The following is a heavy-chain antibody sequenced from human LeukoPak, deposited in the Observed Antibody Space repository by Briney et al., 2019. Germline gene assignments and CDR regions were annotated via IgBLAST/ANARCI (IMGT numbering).Heavy chain of an antibody. J-gene: IGHJ6*02. D-gene: IGHD2-15*01. CDR2: IYYSGST. V-gene: IGHV4-39*07. CDR1: GGSISSSSYY. Sequence: KTSETLSLTCTVSGGSISSSSYYWGWIRQPPGKGLEWIGSIYYSGSTYYNPSLKSRVTISVDTSKNQFSLKLSSVTAADTAVYYCARDLRVDKSYYYGMDVWGQGTTVTVSS. CDR3: ARDLRVDKSYYYGMDV.